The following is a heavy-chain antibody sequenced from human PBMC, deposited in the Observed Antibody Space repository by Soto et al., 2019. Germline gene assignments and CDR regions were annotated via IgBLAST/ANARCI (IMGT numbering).Heavy chain of an antibody. J-gene: IGHJ4*02. CDR3: ARDYPGPTVDY. V-gene: IGHV3-21*01. CDR2: ISSSSSYI. Sequence: EVQLVESGGGLVKPGGSLRLSCAASGFSFSSSSMNWVRQAPGKGLEWVSYISSSSSYIYYEDSVKGRFTISRDNAKNSMYLPMNSRIAEDTAVSYCARDYPGPTVDYWGQRTLVTVSS. D-gene: IGHD4-4*01. CDR1: GFSFSSSS.